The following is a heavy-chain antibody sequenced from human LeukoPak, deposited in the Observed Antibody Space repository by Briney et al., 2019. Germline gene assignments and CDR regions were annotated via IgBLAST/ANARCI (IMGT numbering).Heavy chain of an antibody. CDR3: VNGGYFDEES. J-gene: IGHJ4*02. CDR2: ISYDGSNK. Sequence: RGGSLRLSCAASGFTFSSYGMHWVRQAPGKGLEWVAVISYDGSNKYHADSVKGRFTISRDNSKNTLYLQMNSLRAEDTAVYYCVNGGYFDEESWGQGTLVTVSS. V-gene: IGHV3-30*18. CDR1: GFTFSSYG. D-gene: IGHD3-9*01.